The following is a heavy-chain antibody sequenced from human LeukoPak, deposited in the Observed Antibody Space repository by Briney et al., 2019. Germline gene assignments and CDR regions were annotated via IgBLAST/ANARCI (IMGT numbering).Heavy chain of an antibody. Sequence: ASVKVSCKASGYTFTNYYMHWVRQAPGQGLEWMGIINPSAGSTAYAQKFQGRVTMTRDMSTSTVYMELSSLRSEDTAVYYCARRRYCSSTSCPGWFDPWGQGTLVTVSS. J-gene: IGHJ5*02. CDR1: GYTFTNYY. D-gene: IGHD2-2*01. CDR2: INPSAGST. V-gene: IGHV1-46*01. CDR3: ARRRYCSSTSCPGWFDP.